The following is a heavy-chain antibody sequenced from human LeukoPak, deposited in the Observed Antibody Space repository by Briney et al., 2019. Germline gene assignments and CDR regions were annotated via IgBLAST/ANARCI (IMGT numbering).Heavy chain of an antibody. CDR1: GFTFSNYG. CDR2: IKQDGSEK. J-gene: IGHJ5*02. Sequence: PAGSLRLSCAASGFTFSNYGMTWVRQAPGKGLEWVANIKQDGSEKYYVDSVKGRFTISRDNAKNSLYLQMNSLRAEAMAVYYCASGHVWFDPWGQGTLVTVSS. CDR3: ASGHVWFDP. V-gene: IGHV3-7*05.